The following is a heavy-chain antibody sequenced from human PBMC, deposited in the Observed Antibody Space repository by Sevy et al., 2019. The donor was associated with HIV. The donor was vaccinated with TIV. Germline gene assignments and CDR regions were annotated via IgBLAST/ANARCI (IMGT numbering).Heavy chain of an antibody. D-gene: IGHD2-15*01. CDR2: IFSSGTT. V-gene: IGHV4-4*07. CDR1: GDSISGYY. Sequence: SETLSLTCTVSGDSISGYYWNWIRQPAGKGLEWIERIFSSGTTNYNPSLKSRVTMSIDTSKNQFSLRLRSVTAADSAVYYCARDRGGGDCSGGSCYFDYSYYYGMDVWGQGTTVTVSS. CDR3: ARDRGGGDCSGGSCYFDYSYYYGMDV. J-gene: IGHJ6*02.